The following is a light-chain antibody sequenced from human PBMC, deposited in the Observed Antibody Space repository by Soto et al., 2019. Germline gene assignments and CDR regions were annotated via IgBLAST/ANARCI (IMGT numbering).Light chain of an antibody. J-gene: IGLJ1*01. Sequence: QSALTQPASVSGSLGQSITISCTGTGSDIAGYNYISWYQQLPGKAPKLMIYEVTIRPSGISNRFSGSKSGNTASLTISGLQAEVEADYFCTSFTSTSSLYVFGTGTKLTVL. CDR1: GSDIAGYNY. CDR2: EVT. CDR3: TSFTSTSSLYV. V-gene: IGLV2-14*01.